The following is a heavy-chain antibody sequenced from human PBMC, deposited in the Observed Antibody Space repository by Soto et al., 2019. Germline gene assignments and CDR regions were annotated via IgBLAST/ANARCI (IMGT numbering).Heavy chain of an antibody. Sequence: GGSLRLSCAASGFTFSSYSMNWVRQAPGKGLEWVSYISSSSITIYYADSVKGRFTISRDNAKNSLYLQMNSLRAEDTAVYYCARTFYDFWSGYSGRDYYYYYMDVWGKGTTVTVSS. CDR1: GFTFSSYS. D-gene: IGHD3-3*01. J-gene: IGHJ6*03. CDR2: ISSSSITI. V-gene: IGHV3-48*01. CDR3: ARTFYDFWSGYSGRDYYYYYMDV.